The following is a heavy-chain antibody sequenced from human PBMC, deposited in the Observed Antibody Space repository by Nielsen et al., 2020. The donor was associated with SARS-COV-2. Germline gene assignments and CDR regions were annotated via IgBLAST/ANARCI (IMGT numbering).Heavy chain of an antibody. CDR1: RFTFSSYG. CDR2: ISYDRSNK. D-gene: IGHD3-3*01. Sequence: GESLKISCAASRFTFSSYGMHWVRQAPGKGLEWVAVISYDRSNKYYADSVKGRFTISRDDAKNSLFLQMNRLRVEDTAVYYCARDGGRRTMFGVNHRVRKDAFDIWGQGTMVTVSS. CDR3: ARDGGRRTMFGVNHRVRKDAFDI. V-gene: IGHV3-30*03. J-gene: IGHJ3*02.